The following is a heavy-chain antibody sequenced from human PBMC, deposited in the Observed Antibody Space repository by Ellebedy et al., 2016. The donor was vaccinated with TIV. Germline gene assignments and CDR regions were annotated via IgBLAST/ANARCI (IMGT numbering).Heavy chain of an antibody. CDR2: IAYDGNDE. J-gene: IGHJ4*02. Sequence: GESLKISCAASGFTFSNYPMHWVRQAPGKGLEWVAVIAYDGNDEYYADSVKGRFTISRDNSKNTLYLQMISLRREDTAVYFCARDDYYGSGTDYWGQGTLVTVSS. CDR1: GFTFSNYP. CDR3: ARDDYYGSGTDY. D-gene: IGHD3-10*01. V-gene: IGHV3-30*01.